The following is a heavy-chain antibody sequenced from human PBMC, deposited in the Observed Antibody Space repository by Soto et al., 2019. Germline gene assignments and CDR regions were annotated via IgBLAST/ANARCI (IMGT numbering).Heavy chain of an antibody. CDR3: ARSVFP. CDR1: GGSISTGGYY. J-gene: IGHJ5*02. CDR2: FYYSGST. V-gene: IGHV4-31*03. Sequence: SETLSLTCTVSGGSISTGGYYWNWIRQHPGKGLEWIGYFYYSGSTYYNPSLKSRVTISVNTSKNQFSLKLSSVTAADTAVYYCARSVFPWGEGTLVTVSS.